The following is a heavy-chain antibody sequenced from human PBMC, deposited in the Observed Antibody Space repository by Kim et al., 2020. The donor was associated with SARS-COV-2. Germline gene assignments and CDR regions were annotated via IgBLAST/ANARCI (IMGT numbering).Heavy chain of an antibody. Sequence: ASVKVSCKASGYTFTSYGISWVRQAPGQGLEWMGWISAYNGNTNYAQKLQGRVTMTTDTSTSTAYMELRSLRSDDTAVYYCARFDYSNYWTYYYYGMDVWGQGTTVTVSS. CDR3: ARFDYSNYWTYYYYGMDV. D-gene: IGHD4-4*01. V-gene: IGHV1-18*01. CDR1: GYTFTSYG. J-gene: IGHJ6*02. CDR2: ISAYNGNT.